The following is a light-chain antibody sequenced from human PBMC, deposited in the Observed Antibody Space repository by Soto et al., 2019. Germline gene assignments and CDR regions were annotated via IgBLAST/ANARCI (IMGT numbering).Light chain of an antibody. J-gene: IGLJ3*02. V-gene: IGLV2-14*03. CDR3: SSFTTSNTWV. Sequence: HSALTQPASVSGSPGQSITISCTGTSSDVGGYNYVSWYQQYPGKAPKLMIYDVSDRPSGVSNRFSGSKSGNTASLTISGLQAEDEADYYCSSFTTSNTWVFGGGTKLTVL. CDR2: DVS. CDR1: SSDVGGYNY.